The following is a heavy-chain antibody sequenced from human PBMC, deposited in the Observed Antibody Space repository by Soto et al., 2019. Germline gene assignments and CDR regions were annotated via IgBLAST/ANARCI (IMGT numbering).Heavy chain of an antibody. CDR1: GFTFSTNG. V-gene: IGHV3-30*18. CDR2: ISYDGSNK. Sequence: HPGGSLRLSCVASGFTFSTNGMHWVRQAPGKGLEWVAVISYDGSNKYYADSVKGRFTISRDNSKNTLYLQMNSLRAEDTAVYYCAKDVLQLYYYYGMDVWGQGTTVTVSS. CDR3: AKDVLQLYYYYGMDV. J-gene: IGHJ6*02. D-gene: IGHD2-8*01.